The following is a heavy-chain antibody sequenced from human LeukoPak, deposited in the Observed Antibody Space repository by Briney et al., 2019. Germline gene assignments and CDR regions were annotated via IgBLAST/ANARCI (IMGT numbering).Heavy chain of an antibody. CDR2: VNVGNGKT. CDR1: GYTFTSFA. J-gene: IGHJ4*02. CDR3: ARGAYCRGGKCYSGRIGF. Sequence: ASVKVFCKASGYTFTSFAIHWVRQAPGQGLEWLGWVNVGNGKTEYSQELQGRFTISRDTTASTSYLDRRSLRSDDTAVYYCARGAYCRGGKCYSGRIGFWGQGTLVTVSS. D-gene: IGHD2-15*01. V-gene: IGHV1-3*01.